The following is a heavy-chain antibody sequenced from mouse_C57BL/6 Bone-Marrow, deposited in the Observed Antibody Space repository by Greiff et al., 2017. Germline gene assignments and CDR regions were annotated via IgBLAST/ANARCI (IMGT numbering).Heavy chain of an antibody. Sequence: EVMLVESGGGLVKPGGSLKLSCAASGFTFSSYAMSWVRQTPEKRLEWVATISDGGSYTYYPDNVKGRFTISRDNAKNNLYLQMSHLKSEDTAMYYCARDPHYGSRWYFDVWGTGTTVTVSS. CDR3: ARDPHYGSRWYFDV. CDR1: GFTFSSYA. J-gene: IGHJ1*03. D-gene: IGHD1-1*01. V-gene: IGHV5-4*01. CDR2: ISDGGSYT.